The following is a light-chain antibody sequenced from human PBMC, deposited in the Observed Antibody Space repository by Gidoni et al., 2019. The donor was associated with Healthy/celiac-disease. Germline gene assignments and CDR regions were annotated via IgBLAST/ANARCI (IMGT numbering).Light chain of an antibody. J-gene: IGKJ4*01. CDR3: MQALQIPGLT. CDR1: QRLLHSNGYNY. CDR2: LGS. V-gene: IGKV2-28*01. Sequence: DIVMTQSPLSLPVTPGEPASISCRSSQRLLHSNGYNYLDWYLQKPGQSPQLLIYLGSNRASGVPERFSSSGSGTDFTLKISRVEAEDVGVYYCMQALQIPGLTFXGXTKVEIK.